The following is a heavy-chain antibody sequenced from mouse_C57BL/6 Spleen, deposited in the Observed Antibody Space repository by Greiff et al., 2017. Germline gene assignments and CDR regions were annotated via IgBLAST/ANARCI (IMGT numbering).Heavy chain of an antibody. CDR1: GYAFSSSW. J-gene: IGHJ2*01. Sequence: QVQLQQSGPELVKPGASVKISCKASGYAFSSSWMNWVKQRPGKGLEWIGRIYPGDGDTNYNGKFKGKATLTADKSSSTAYMQLSSLTSEDSAVYVCVYGSSYAYYFDYWGQGTTLTVSS. D-gene: IGHD1-1*01. CDR3: VYGSSYAYYFDY. CDR2: IYPGDGDT. V-gene: IGHV1-82*01.